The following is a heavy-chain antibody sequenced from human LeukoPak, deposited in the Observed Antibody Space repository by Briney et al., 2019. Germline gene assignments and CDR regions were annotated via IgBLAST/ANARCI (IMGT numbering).Heavy chain of an antibody. CDR2: ISYDGSNK. D-gene: IGHD2-21*02. Sequence: PGRSLRLSCVASGFTFSGYDIHWDRQAPGKGLECVTLISYDGSNKYYADSVKGRFTISRDDPKNTLYLQMNSLRGEDTAVYYCAKGGPGDGNWFDLWGQGTLVTVSS. CDR1: GFTFSGYD. J-gene: IGHJ5*02. V-gene: IGHV3-30*18. CDR3: AKGGPGDGNWFDL.